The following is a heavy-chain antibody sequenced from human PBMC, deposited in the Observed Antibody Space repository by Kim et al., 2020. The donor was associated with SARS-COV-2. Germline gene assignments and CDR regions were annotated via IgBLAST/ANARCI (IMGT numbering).Heavy chain of an antibody. V-gene: IGHV1-69*13. CDR1: GCTFSSYA. CDR2: IIPIFGTA. D-gene: IGHD3-16*02. Sequence: SVKVSCKASGCTFSSYAISWVRQAPGQGLEWMGGIIPIFGTANYAQKFQGRVTITADESTSTAYMELSSLRSEDTAVYYCARGGMITFGGVIGYDAFDFWGQGTMVTVSS. CDR3: ARGGMITFGGVIGYDAFDF. J-gene: IGHJ3*01.